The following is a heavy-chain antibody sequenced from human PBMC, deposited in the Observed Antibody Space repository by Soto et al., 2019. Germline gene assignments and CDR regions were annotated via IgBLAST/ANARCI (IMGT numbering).Heavy chain of an antibody. J-gene: IGHJ4*02. Sequence: EVQLVESGGGLVQPGGSLRPSCPASGLTLVNYWLSWVRQGPGTGLAWVWRINVDGTDTSSADPVKGRFAIARDNAKNTRYLQMNSLRPEDTAVYYCARALDSLVPTAFWGQGTLVTVSS. CDR2: INVDGTDT. CDR1: GLTLVNYW. D-gene: IGHD2-2*01. V-gene: IGHV3-74*01. CDR3: ARALDSLVPTAF.